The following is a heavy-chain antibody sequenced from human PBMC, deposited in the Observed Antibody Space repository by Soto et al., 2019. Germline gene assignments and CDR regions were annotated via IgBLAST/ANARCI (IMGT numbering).Heavy chain of an antibody. V-gene: IGHV3-72*01. J-gene: IGHJ4*01. CDR3: VRAGYCSDRSGYTRLLDY. CDR1: GFSLSDHY. Sequence: CMRLSCAACGFSLSDHYIDWVRQAPGKGLEWVGRSRGKPQGYSTAYGASVKGRFTTSRDETKNSAYLQMNSLKTAVAAGDYCVRAGYCSDRSGYTRLLDYWGHATLITGFS. D-gene: IGHD3-22*01. CDR2: SRGKPQGYST.